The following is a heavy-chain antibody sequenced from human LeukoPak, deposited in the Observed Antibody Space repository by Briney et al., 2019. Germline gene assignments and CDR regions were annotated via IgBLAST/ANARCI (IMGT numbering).Heavy chain of an antibody. J-gene: IGHJ4*02. V-gene: IGHV3-15*07. CDR1: GFTFSNAW. D-gene: IGHD3-3*01. CDR3: TTFEWYYDFWSGYPYFDY. Sequence: PGRSLRLSCAASGFTFSNAWMNWVRQAPGKGLEWVGRIKSKTDGGTTDYAAPVKGRFTISRDDSKNTLYLQMNSLKTEDTAVYYCTTFEWYYDFWSGYPYFDYWGQGTLVTVSS. CDR2: IKSKTDGGTT.